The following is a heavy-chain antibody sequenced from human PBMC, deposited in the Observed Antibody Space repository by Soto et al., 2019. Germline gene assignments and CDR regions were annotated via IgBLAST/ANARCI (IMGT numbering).Heavy chain of an antibody. CDR3: ARSIAAAVDFDY. Sequence: QVQLVQSGAEVKKPGASVKVSCKASGYTFTSYGIRWVRQAPGQGLEWMGWISAYNGNTNYAQKLQGRVTITTDTCPSAAYMELRSPRSAETSVYYCARSIAAAVDFDYWGQGTLVTVSS. CDR2: ISAYNGNT. D-gene: IGHD6-6*01. J-gene: IGHJ4*02. CDR1: GYTFTSYG. V-gene: IGHV1-18*01.